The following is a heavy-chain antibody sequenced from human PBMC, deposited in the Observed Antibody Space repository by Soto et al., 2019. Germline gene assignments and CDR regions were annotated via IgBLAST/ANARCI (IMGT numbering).Heavy chain of an antibody. V-gene: IGHV1-69*13. CDR3: ARGYCSGGNCYSGMDV. CDR2: IIPISGTT. Sequence: SVKVSCKASGGTFSTYAIIWVRQAPGHGLEWMGGIIPISGTTYYTQKFQGRVTITADEPTSTAFMELSSLKSEDTAVFYCARGYCSGGNCYSGMDVWGQGTMVTVSS. CDR1: GGTFSTYA. J-gene: IGHJ6*02. D-gene: IGHD2-15*01.